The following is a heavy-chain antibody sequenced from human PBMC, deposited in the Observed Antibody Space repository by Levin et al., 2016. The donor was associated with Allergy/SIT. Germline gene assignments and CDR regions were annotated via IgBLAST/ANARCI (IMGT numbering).Heavy chain of an antibody. V-gene: IGHV4-39*01. J-gene: IGHJ4*02. CDR2: IN. CDR1: GDSISSSRYS. Sequence: SETLSLTCTVSGDSISSSRYSWGWIRQPPGKGLEWIGSINYSNPSLKSRFTISVETSKNQLSLNLKSVTAADTAVYYRTRLDYSGSFFFDYWGQGILVTVSS. CDR3: TRLDYSGSFFFDY. D-gene: IGHD1-26*01.